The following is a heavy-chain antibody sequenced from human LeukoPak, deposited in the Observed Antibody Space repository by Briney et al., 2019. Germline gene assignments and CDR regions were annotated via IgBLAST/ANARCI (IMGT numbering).Heavy chain of an antibody. CDR3: AQGYSSGWYPS. J-gene: IGHJ5*02. Sequence: GRSLRLSCAASGFTFSSYGMHWVRQAPGKGLEWISAISVDGETTWYADSVKGRFIISRDNSKNTLYLRLSSLRAEDTAVYYCAQGYSSGWYPSWGQGSLVSVSS. V-gene: IGHV3-23*01. CDR1: GFTFSSYG. D-gene: IGHD6-19*01. CDR2: ISVDGETT.